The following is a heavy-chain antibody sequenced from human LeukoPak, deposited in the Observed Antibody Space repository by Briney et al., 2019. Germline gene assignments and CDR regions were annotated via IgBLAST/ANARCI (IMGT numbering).Heavy chain of an antibody. V-gene: IGHV3-23*01. D-gene: IGHD6-19*01. CDR3: AKVWAIYSSGLGCVDY. Sequence: GGSLRLSCAASGFTFSSYAMSWVRQAPGKGLEWVSAISGSGGSTYYADSVKGRFTISRDNSKNTLYLQMNSLRAEDTAVYYYAKVWAIYSSGLGCVDYWGQGTLVTVSS. CDR2: ISGSGGST. CDR1: GFTFSSYA. J-gene: IGHJ4*02.